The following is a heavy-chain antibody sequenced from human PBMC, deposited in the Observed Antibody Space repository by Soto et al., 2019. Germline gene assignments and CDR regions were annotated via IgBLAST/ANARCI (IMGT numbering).Heavy chain of an antibody. D-gene: IGHD6-13*01. V-gene: IGHV3-33*01. CDR3: AREFLYSSYFDD. J-gene: IGHJ4*02. CDR1: KFTFSSYG. CDR2: IWYDGSNK. Sequence: GGSLRLSCTASKFTFSSYGMHWVRQAPGKGLEWVAIIWYDGSNKYYADSVKGRFTISRDNSKNTLYLQMNSLTAEDTAVYYCAREFLYSSYFDDWGQGTLVTVSS.